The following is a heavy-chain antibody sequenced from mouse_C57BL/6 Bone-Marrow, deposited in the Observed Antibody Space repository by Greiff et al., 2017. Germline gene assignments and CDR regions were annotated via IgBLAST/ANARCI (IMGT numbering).Heavy chain of an antibody. Sequence: QVQLQQSGAELARPGASVKMSCKASGYTFTSYTMHWVKQRPGPGLEWIGYINPSSGYTKYNQKFKDKATLTADKSSSTAYMQLSSLTSEDSAVYHCARGTDYAWFAYWGQGTLVTVSA. V-gene: IGHV1-4*01. CDR3: ARGTDYAWFAY. CDR2: INPSSGYT. CDR1: GYTFTSYT. D-gene: IGHD2-4*01. J-gene: IGHJ3*01.